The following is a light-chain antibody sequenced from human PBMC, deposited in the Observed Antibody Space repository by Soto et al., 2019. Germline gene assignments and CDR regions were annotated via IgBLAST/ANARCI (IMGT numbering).Light chain of an antibody. CDR2: AAS. CDR3: QQSYSTPIT. V-gene: IGKV1-39*01. Sequence: DIQMTQSPSSLFASVGDRVTITCRASQSISSYLNWYQQKPGKAPKLLIYAASSLQSGVPSRFSGSGSGPDFNLTISSLQPEDFATYYCQQSYSTPITFGQGTRLEIK. CDR1: QSISSY. J-gene: IGKJ5*01.